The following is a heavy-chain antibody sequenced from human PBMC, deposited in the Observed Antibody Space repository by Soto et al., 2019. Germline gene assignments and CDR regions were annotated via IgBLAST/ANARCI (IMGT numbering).Heavy chain of an antibody. CDR2: IKSKTDGGTT. D-gene: IGHD2-2*01. CDR1: GFTFSNAW. J-gene: IGHJ6*02. CDR3: TTDRVXVVPAAPVAHYYYGMDV. V-gene: IGHV3-15*01. Sequence: GGSLRLSCAASGFTFSNAWMSWVRQAPGKGLEWVGRIKSKTDGGTTDYAAPVKGRFTISRDDSKNTLYLQMNSLKTEDTAVYYCTTDRVXVVPAAPVAHYYYGMDVWGQGTTVTVSS.